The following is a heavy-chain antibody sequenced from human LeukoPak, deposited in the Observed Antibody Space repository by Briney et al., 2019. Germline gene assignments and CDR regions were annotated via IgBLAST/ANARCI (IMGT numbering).Heavy chain of an antibody. CDR1: GYSISTSHY. J-gene: IGHJ5*02. CDR3: ASLVSWFDP. CDR2: IYHSGNT. D-gene: IGHD2-15*01. V-gene: IGHV4-38-2*02. Sequence: SETLSLTCTVSGYSISTSHYWGWIRQPPGKGLEWIGSIYHSGNTYYNPSLKSRVTISVDTSKNQFSLKLSSVTAADTAVYYCASLVSWFDPWGQGTLVTVSS.